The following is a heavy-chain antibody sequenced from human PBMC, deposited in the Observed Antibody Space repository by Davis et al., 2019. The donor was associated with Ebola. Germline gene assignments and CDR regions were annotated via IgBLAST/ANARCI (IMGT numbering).Heavy chain of an antibody. CDR3: AREVFGGNYRDY. V-gene: IGHV4-59*02. CDR1: GDSVTSYY. D-gene: IGHD3-16*01. CDR2: IYYSGST. J-gene: IGHJ4*02. Sequence: SETLSLTCTVSGDSVTSYYWSWIRQPPGKGLEWIGYIYYSGSTNYNPSLKSRVTISVDTSKNQFSLEVTSVTAADTAVYYCAREVFGGNYRDYWGQGTLVTVSS.